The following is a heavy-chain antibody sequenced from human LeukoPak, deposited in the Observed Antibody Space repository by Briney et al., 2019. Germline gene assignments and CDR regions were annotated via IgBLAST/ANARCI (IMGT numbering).Heavy chain of an antibody. Sequence: PGRSLRLSCAASGFTFNNYGMHWVRQAPGKGLEWVALITYDGYYKYYSDSVKGRFTISRDNSKSTLYLQLSSLRAEDTAVYYCARSYGNATFDYWGQGTLVTVSS. CDR2: ITYDGYYK. V-gene: IGHV3-30*03. J-gene: IGHJ4*02. CDR1: GFTFNNYG. CDR3: ARSYGNATFDY. D-gene: IGHD4-11*01.